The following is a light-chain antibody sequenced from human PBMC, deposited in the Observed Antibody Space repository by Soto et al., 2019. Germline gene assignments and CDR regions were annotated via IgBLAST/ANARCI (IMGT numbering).Light chain of an antibody. CDR3: SSYTSSSTRV. CDR1: SSDVGGYNY. J-gene: IGLJ1*01. CDR2: DVS. Sequence: QSALTQPASVSGSPGQSITISCTGTSSDVGGYNYVSWYQQHPGKAPKVMISDVSDRPSGVSNRFSGSKSGNTASLTISGLQAEHEGDYYCSSYTSSSTRVFGTGTKVTVL. V-gene: IGLV2-14*01.